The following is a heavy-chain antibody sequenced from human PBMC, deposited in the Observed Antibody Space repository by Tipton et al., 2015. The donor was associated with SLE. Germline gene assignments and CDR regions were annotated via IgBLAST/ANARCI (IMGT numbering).Heavy chain of an antibody. J-gene: IGHJ4*02. Sequence: SLRLSCAASGFTFTKYAMTWVRQAPGKGLEWISAIYSGVTSTYYADSVKGRFTISRDNTNNTLFLQMNSLRAEDTAVYYCATGGDVLMPDYFFDHWGQGILVTVSS. CDR3: ATGGDVLMPDYFFDH. D-gene: IGHD3-16*01. CDR2: IYSGVTST. V-gene: IGHV3-23*05. CDR1: GFTFTKYA.